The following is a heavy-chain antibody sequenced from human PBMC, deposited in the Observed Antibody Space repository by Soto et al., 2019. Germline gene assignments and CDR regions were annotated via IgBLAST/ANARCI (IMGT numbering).Heavy chain of an antibody. Sequence: LSLTCAVSVGSISISNWWSWVRQPPGKGLEWIGEIYHSGSTDYNPSLKSRVTISVDKSKNQFSLKLSSVTAADTAVYYCARGTLRFLEWDRYYYGMDVWGQGTTVTVSS. J-gene: IGHJ6*02. D-gene: IGHD3-3*01. CDR1: VGSISISNW. CDR2: IYHSGST. V-gene: IGHV4-4*02. CDR3: ARGTLRFLEWDRYYYGMDV.